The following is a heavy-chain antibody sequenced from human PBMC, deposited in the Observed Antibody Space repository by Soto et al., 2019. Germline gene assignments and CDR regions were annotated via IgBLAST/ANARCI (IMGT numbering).Heavy chain of an antibody. V-gene: IGHV3-48*02. D-gene: IGHD5-18*01. J-gene: IGHJ3*02. CDR3: ARDWYSNALAPDAFDM. Sequence: EVQLVESGGGLVQPGESLRLSCAASGFTFSSYSLNWVRQAPGKGLEWVSYISTSSSNIYYADSVKGRFTISRDNANNSRYLQMNSLRDGDTAVYYCARDWYSNALAPDAFDMWGQGTMVIVSS. CDR1: GFTFSSYS. CDR2: ISTSSSNI.